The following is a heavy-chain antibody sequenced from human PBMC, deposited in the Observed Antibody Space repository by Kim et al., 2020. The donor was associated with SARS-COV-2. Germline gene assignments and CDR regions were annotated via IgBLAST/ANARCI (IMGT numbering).Heavy chain of an antibody. CDR2: ISYDGDDE. CDR3: ASPLYWGFEDDDESAFD. J-gene: IGHJ3*02. CDR1: GFVFQSYA. Sequence: GGSLRLSCAASGFVFQSYAMHWVRQAPGKGLEWVAGISYDGDDEYYGDSLKARFKVSRDNSKNTLFLQMSSLRPDDTAVYYCASPLYWGFEDDDESAFD. V-gene: IGHV3-30*04. D-gene: IGHD7-27*01.